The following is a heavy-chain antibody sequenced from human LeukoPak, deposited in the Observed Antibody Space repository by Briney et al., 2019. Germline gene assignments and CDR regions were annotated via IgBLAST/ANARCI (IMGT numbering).Heavy chain of an antibody. CDR1: GGTFSSYA. CDR2: IIPIFGTA. D-gene: IGHD5-24*01. Sequence: SVKVSCKASGGTFSSYAISWVRQAPGQGLEWMGGIIPIFGTANYAQKFQGRVTTTADESTSTAYLELSSLTSEDTAVYYCARVVLGRRWLQTSYYYGMDVWGQGTTVTVSS. V-gene: IGHV1-69*13. CDR3: ARVVLGRRWLQTSYYYGMDV. J-gene: IGHJ6*02.